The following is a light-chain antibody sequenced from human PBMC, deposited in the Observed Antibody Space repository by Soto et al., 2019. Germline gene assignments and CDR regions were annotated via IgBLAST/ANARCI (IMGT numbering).Light chain of an antibody. CDR1: QDISNY. J-gene: IGKJ4*01. CDR3: QQYDNLPLT. Sequence: DIQMTQSPSSLSASVGDRVTITCQASQDISNYLNWYQQKPGKAPKLLIYGASNLETGVPSRCSGSGSGTDFTFTISNLQPEDIATYYCQQYDNLPLTFGGGTKVEIK. CDR2: GAS. V-gene: IGKV1-33*01.